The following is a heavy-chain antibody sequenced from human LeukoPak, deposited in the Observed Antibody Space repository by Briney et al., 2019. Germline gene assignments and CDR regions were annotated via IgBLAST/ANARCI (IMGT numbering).Heavy chain of an antibody. Sequence: ASVKVSCKASGYTFTSYYMHRVRQAPGQGLEWMGIINPSGGSTSYAQKFQGRVTMTRDTSTSTVYMELSSLRSEDTAVYYCASSVAVTGHILFDYRGQGTLVTVSS. D-gene: IGHD2-21*02. CDR2: INPSGGST. J-gene: IGHJ4*02. V-gene: IGHV1-46*01. CDR1: GYTFTSYY. CDR3: ASSVAVTGHILFDY.